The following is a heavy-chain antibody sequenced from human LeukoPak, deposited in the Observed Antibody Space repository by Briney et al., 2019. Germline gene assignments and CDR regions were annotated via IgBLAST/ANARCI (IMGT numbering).Heavy chain of an antibody. CDR2: IKPSGGST. J-gene: IGHJ4*02. CDR3: ASGPYYDFWSGISGTLFDD. V-gene: IGHV1-46*03. CDR1: GYTFTSYY. Sequence: ASVKVSCKASGYTFTSYYMQWVRQTPGQGLEWMGIIKPSGGSTSYAEKSQDRVTMVRVTSTSSVYMELSSLRSEDSAVYYCASGPYYDFWSGISGTLFDDWGQGTLVTVSS. D-gene: IGHD3-3*01.